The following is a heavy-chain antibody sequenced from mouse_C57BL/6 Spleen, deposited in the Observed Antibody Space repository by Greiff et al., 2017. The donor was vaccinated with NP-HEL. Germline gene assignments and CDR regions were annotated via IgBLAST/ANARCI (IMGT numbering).Heavy chain of an antibody. D-gene: IGHD2-4*01. CDR3: ARTYDYDGPSYWYFDV. CDR1: GYTFTSYW. Sequence: QVQLQQPGAELVKPGASVKLSCKASGYTFTSYWMHWVKQRPGQGLEWIGMIHPNSGSTNYNEKFKSKATLTVDKSSSTAYMQLSSLTSEDSAVYYGARTYDYDGPSYWYFDVWGTGTTVTVSS. J-gene: IGHJ1*03. V-gene: IGHV1-64*01. CDR2: IHPNSGST.